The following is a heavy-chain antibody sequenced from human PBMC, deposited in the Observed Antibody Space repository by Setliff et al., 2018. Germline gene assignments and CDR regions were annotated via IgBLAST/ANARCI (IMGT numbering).Heavy chain of an antibody. CDR2: ITYDGSNK. V-gene: IGHV3-30*01. J-gene: IGHJ6*03. CDR3: ARSRYTSRGYEMSAMDV. CDR1: GFTFSSYA. D-gene: IGHD6-13*01. Sequence: GGSLRLSCAASGFTFSSYAMHWVRQAPGKGLEWVAVITYDGSNKFYADSVRGRFTISRDISKNTLYVQMNSLRPEDTAVYYCARSRYTSRGYEMSAMDVWGKGTTVTVSS.